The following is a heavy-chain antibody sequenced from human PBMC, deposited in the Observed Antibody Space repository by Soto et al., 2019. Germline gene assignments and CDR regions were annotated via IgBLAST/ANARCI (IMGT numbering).Heavy chain of an antibody. CDR3: SHKMDTVDWFGP. CDR2: IYWNDDK. Sequence: SGPTLVNPTQTLTLTCTFSGFSLSGGGVGVGWIRQPPGKALEWVALIYWNDDKRYSPSLKSRLTITKDTSKNQVVLTTTNMDPEDTATYYCSHKMDTVDWFGPWGRGTLVTVSS. D-gene: IGHD5-18*01. V-gene: IGHV2-5*01. J-gene: IGHJ5*02. CDR1: GFSLSGGGVG.